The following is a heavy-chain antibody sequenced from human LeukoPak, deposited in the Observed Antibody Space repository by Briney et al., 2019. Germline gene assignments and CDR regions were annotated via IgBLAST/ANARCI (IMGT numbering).Heavy chain of an antibody. CDR1: GDSVSSGSYY. V-gene: IGHV4-61*01. CDR3: ALEARGVRYWFDP. D-gene: IGHD3-10*01. J-gene: IGHJ5*02. Sequence: SETLSLTCTVSGDSVSSGSYYWSWIRQPPGKGLEWIGYIYYSGSTNYNPSLKSRVTISVDTSKNQFSLKLSSVTAADTAVYYCALEARGVRYWFDPWGQGTLVTVSS. CDR2: IYYSGST.